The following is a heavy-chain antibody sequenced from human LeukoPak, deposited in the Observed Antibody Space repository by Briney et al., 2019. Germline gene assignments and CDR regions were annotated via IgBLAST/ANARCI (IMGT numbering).Heavy chain of an antibody. CDR2: ISGSGGST. CDR1: GFTFSSYA. CDR3: AFMITFGGVIPY. D-gene: IGHD3-16*02. V-gene: IGHV3-23*01. J-gene: IGHJ4*02. Sequence: GGSLRLSCAASGFTFSSYAMSWVRQAPGKGLEWVSAISGSGGSTYYADSVKGRFTISRDNSKNTLYLQMNSLRAEDTAVYYCAFMITFGGVIPYWGQGTLVTVSS.